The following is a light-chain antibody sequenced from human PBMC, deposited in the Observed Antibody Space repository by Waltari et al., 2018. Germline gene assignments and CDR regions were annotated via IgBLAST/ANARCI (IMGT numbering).Light chain of an antibody. CDR2: RND. J-gene: IGLJ3*02. Sequence: QSVLTQPPSASGTPGQRVTISCSGRSSTIGRNYVYWYQHLPGTAPKLLIYRNDQRPSGVPDRFSGSKSGTSASLAISELRSEDEADYYCVAWDDSLSATVFGGGTKLTVL. CDR3: VAWDDSLSATV. V-gene: IGLV1-47*01. CDR1: SSTIGRNY.